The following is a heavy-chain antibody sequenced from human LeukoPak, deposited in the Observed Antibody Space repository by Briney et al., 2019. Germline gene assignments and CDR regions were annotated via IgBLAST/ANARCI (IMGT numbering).Heavy chain of an antibody. J-gene: IGHJ4*02. CDR1: GFTFSSYS. CDR3: ARGENNSDSGYDLYYLDY. CDR2: ISSSSSYI. V-gene: IGHV3-21*01. Sequence: PGGSLRLSCAASGFTFSSYSMNWVRQAPGKGLEWVSSISSSSSYIYYADSVKGRFTISRDNAKNSLYLQMNGLRAEDTAVYYCARGENNSDSGYDLYYLDYWGQGTLVTVSS. D-gene: IGHD5-12*01.